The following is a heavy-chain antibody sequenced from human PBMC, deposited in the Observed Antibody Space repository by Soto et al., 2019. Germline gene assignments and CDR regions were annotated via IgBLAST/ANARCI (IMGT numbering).Heavy chain of an antibody. Sequence: PGESLKISCKGSGYSFTSYWIGWVRQMPGKGLEWMGIIYPGDSDTRYSPSFQGQVTISADKSISTAYLQWSSLKASDTAMYYCARTSGYSSSWYYYYGMDVWGQGTTVTV. J-gene: IGHJ6*02. D-gene: IGHD6-13*01. CDR1: GYSFTSYW. V-gene: IGHV5-51*01. CDR3: ARTSGYSSSWYYYYGMDV. CDR2: IYPGDSDT.